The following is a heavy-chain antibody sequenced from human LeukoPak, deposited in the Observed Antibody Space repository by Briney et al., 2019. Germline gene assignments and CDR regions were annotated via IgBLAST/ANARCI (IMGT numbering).Heavy chain of an antibody. V-gene: IGHV4-4*02. J-gene: IGHJ5*02. CDR3: ARDGTYGSGSYSSWFDP. CDR1: GGSISSSNW. Sequence: SGTLSLTCAVSGGSISSSNWWSWVRQPPGKGLEWIGEIYHSGSTNYNPSLKSRVTISVDKSKNQFSLKLSSVTAADPAVYYCARDGTYGSGSYSSWFDPWGQGTLVTVSS. D-gene: IGHD3-10*01. CDR2: IYHSGST.